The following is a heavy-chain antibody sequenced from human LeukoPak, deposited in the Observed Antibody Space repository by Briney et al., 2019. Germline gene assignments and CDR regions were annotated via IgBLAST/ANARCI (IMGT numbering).Heavy chain of an antibody. Sequence: ASVKVSCKASGYTFTSYGISWVRQAPGQGLEWMGWISAYNGNTNYAQKLQGRVTMTTDTSTSTAYMELRSQRSDDTAVYYCASATPSDTDYYGMDVWGQGTTVTVSS. CDR1: GYTFTSYG. J-gene: IGHJ6*02. V-gene: IGHV1-18*01. D-gene: IGHD2-2*01. CDR2: ISAYNGNT. CDR3: ASATPSDTDYYGMDV.